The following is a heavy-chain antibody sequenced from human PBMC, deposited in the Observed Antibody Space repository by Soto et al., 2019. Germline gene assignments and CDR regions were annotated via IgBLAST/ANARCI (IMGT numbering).Heavy chain of an antibody. D-gene: IGHD3-10*01. CDR3: ASPMSYGSGSFGY. CDR2: ISYDGSNK. CDR1: GFTFSSYG. V-gene: IGHV3-30*03. Sequence: GGSLRLSCAASGFTFSSYGMHWVLQAPGKGLEWVAVISYDGSNKYYADSVKGRFTISRDNSKNTLYLQMNSLRAEDTAVYYCASPMSYGSGSFGYWGQGTLVTVSS. J-gene: IGHJ4*02.